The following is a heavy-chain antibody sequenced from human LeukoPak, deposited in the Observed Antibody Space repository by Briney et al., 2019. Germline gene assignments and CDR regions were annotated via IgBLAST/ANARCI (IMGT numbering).Heavy chain of an antibody. D-gene: IGHD2-15*01. CDR3: ARDLILPQYCSCCSCGYFYY. CDR1: GFTFSSYG. J-gene: IGHJ4*02. V-gene: IGHV3-33*01. Sequence: PGRSLRLSCAASGFTFSSYGMHWVRQAPGKGLEWVAVIWYDGSNKYYADSVKGRFTISRDNSKNTLYLQMNSLRAEDTAVYYCARDLILPQYCSCCSCGYFYYWGPGTLVTVSS. CDR2: IWYDGSNK.